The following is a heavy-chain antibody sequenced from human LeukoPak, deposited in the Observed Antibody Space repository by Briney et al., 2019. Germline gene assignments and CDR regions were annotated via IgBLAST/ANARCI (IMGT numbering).Heavy chain of an antibody. CDR2: IYHSGST. Sequence: PSGTLSLTCAVSGGSISSSNWWSWVRQPPGKGLEWIGEIYHSGSTNYNPSLKSRVTKSVDTSKNQFSLKLSSVTAADTAVYYCARVNGSGSFTGYYYYMDVWGKGTTVTVSS. V-gene: IGHV4-4*02. J-gene: IGHJ6*03. CDR3: ARVNGSGSFTGYYYYMDV. D-gene: IGHD3-10*01. CDR1: GGSISSSNW.